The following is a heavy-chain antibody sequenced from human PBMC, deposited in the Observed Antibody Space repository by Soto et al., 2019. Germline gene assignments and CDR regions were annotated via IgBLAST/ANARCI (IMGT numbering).Heavy chain of an antibody. J-gene: IGHJ4*02. CDR3: ARIYYYDSSGYYEVSPHSDY. Sequence: QLQLQESGPGLVKPSETLSLTCTVSGGSISSSSYYWGWIRQPPGKGLEWIGSIYYSGSTYYNPSLKSRVTISVDTSKNQFSLKLSSVTAADTAVYYCARIYYYDSSGYYEVSPHSDYWGQGTLVTVSS. V-gene: IGHV4-39*01. D-gene: IGHD3-22*01. CDR2: IYYSGST. CDR1: GGSISSSSYY.